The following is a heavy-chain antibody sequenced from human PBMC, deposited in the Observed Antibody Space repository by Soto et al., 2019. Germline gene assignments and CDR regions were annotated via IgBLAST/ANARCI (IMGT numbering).Heavy chain of an antibody. Sequence: SVKVSCKASGGTFSSYAISWVRQAPGQGLEWMGGIIPIFGTANYAQKFQGRVTITADQSTSTAYMELSSLRSEDTAVYYCASGHYDSSGYYYSSLPTNWFDPWGQGTLVTVSS. V-gene: IGHV1-69*13. J-gene: IGHJ5*02. CDR2: IIPIFGTA. CDR3: ASGHYDSSGYYYSSLPTNWFDP. CDR1: GGTFSSYA. D-gene: IGHD3-22*01.